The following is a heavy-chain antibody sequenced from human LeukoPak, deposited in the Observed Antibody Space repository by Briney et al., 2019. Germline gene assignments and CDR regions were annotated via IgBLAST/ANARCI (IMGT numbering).Heavy chain of an antibody. D-gene: IGHD6-19*01. CDR3: AKDPLVAGFIDY. CDR1: GFTFTSYA. CDR2: ISSSGGHT. J-gene: IGHJ4*02. Sequence: GGSLRLSCTASGFTFTSYAMTWVRQAPGKGLEWVSGISSSGGHTYNADSVEGRFTISRDNSKNTLYLQMNSLRAEDTAVYYCAKDPLVAGFIDYWGQGTLVTVSS. V-gene: IGHV3-23*01.